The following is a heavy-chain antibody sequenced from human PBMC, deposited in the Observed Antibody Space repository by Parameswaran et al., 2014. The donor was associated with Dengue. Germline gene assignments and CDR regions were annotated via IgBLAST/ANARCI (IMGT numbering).Heavy chain of an antibody. J-gene: IGHJ6*02. D-gene: IGHD3-10*01. Sequence: GESLKISCAASGFTFSSYSMNWVRQAPGKGLEWVSSISSSSSYIYYADSVKGRFTISRDNAKNSLYLQMNSLRAEDTAVYYCARDQLGDYYGSGSYYTPSNYYYYYGMDVWGQGTTVTVSS. V-gene: IGHV3-21*01. CDR1: GFTFSSYS. CDR2: ISSSSSYI. CDR3: ARDQLGDYYGSGSYYTPSNYYYYYGMDV.